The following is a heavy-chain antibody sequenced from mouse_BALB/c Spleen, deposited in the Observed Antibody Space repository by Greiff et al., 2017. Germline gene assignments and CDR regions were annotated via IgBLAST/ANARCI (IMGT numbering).Heavy chain of an antibody. V-gene: IGHV5-6-5*01. CDR2: ISSGGST. J-gene: IGHJ3*01. CDR3: ARGTYYGNYGFAY. Sequence: EVKLVESGGGLVKPGGSLKLSCAASGFTFSDYYMYWVRQTPEKRLEWVASISSGGSTYYPDSVKGRFTISRDNARNILYLQMSSLRSEDTAMYYCARGTYYGNYGFAYWGQGTLVTVSA. D-gene: IGHD2-10*01. CDR1: GFTFSDYY.